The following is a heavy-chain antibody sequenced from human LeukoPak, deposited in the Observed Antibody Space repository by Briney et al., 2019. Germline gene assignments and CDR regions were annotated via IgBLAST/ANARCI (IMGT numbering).Heavy chain of an antibody. CDR1: GASISGYY. Sequence: PSETLSLTCTVSGASISGYYWSWIRQPPGKGLEWIGYISYSGNTNYNPSLKSRVTISVDTSKNQFSLNLNSVTAADTAVYYCASFYYGSGSYYDNWFDPWGQGTLVTVSS. CDR3: ASFYYGSGSYYDNWFDP. V-gene: IGHV4-59*01. CDR2: ISYSGNT. D-gene: IGHD3-10*01. J-gene: IGHJ5*02.